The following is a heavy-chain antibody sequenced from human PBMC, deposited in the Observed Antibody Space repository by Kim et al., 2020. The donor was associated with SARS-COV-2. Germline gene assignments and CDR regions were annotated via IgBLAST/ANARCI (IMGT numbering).Heavy chain of an antibody. Sequence: SETLSLTCTVSGGSISSSSYYWGWIRQPPGKGLEWIGSIYYSGSTYYNPSLKSRVTISVDTSKNQFSLKLSSVTAADTAVYYCARHVYGLVRGEAYYFDYWGQGTLVTVSS. D-gene: IGHD3-10*01. J-gene: IGHJ4*02. V-gene: IGHV4-39*01. CDR2: IYYSGST. CDR1: GGSISSSSYY. CDR3: ARHVYGLVRGEAYYFDY.